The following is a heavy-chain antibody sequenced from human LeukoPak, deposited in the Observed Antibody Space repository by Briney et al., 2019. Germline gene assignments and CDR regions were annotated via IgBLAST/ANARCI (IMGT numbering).Heavy chain of an antibody. D-gene: IGHD1-14*01. J-gene: IGHJ4*02. CDR3: ARGVEPLAANTLAY. Sequence: GGALRLSCAASGVTFITNDMTWVRQAPGKGLEWVSVLYSAGNTKYADSVQGRSTISRDNSKTTLSLEMNSLSPEDTAAYYCARGVEPLAANTLAYWREGTLVTVSS. CDR2: LYSAGNT. V-gene: IGHV3-53*01. CDR1: GVTFITND.